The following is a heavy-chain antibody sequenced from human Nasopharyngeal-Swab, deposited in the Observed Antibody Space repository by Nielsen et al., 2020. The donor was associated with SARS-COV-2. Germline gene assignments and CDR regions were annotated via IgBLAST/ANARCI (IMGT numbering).Heavy chain of an antibody. CDR1: GFTFISYS. CDR3: ARVINWNYEIYYYYYGMDV. V-gene: IGHV3-48*04. D-gene: IGHD1-7*01. CDR2: ISSSSSTI. Sequence: GGSLRLSCAASGFTFISYSLNWVRQAPGKGLGWVSYISSSSSTISYGASVKGRFTNSRDNAKNSLYLQMNSLRAEDTAVYYCARVINWNYEIYYYYYGMDVWGQGTTVTVSS. J-gene: IGHJ6*02.